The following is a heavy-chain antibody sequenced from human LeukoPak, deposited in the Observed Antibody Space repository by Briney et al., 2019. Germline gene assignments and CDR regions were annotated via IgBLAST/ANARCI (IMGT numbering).Heavy chain of an antibody. V-gene: IGHV3-7*03. J-gene: IGHJ4*02. D-gene: IGHD2-8*02. CDR2: IKGNGSKK. Sequence: GGSLRLSCLASGFNYGDSWMSWVRQAPGKGLEWVANIKGNGSKKKYVDSVRGRFSISRDNTKNSLYLKMHSLSVDDTAVYFCLRDAGWCKADYWGQGTLVSVSS. CDR3: LRDAGWCKADY. CDR1: GFNYGDSW.